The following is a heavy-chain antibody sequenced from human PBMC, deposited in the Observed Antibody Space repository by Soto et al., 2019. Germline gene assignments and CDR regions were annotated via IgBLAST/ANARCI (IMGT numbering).Heavy chain of an antibody. Sequence: GESLKISCAASGFTFSSYWMSWIRQAPGKGLEWVANIKQDGSEKYYVDSVKGRFTISRDNAKNSLYLQMNSLRAEDTAVYYCARDPPSDYDFWSGYYSGWFDPWGQGTLVTVSS. D-gene: IGHD3-3*01. CDR2: IKQDGSEK. CDR3: ARDPPSDYDFWSGYYSGWFDP. V-gene: IGHV3-7*01. CDR1: GFTFSSYW. J-gene: IGHJ5*02.